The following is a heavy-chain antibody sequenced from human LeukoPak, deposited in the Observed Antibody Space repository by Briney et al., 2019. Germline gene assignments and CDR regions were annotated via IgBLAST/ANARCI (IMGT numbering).Heavy chain of an antibody. CDR2: ISGSGGST. CDR1: GFTFSSYG. V-gene: IGHV3-23*01. Sequence: GGSLRLSCAASGFTFSSYGMSWVRQAPGKGLEWVSAISGSGGSTYYADSVKGRFTISRDNSKNTLYLQMNSLKTEDTAVYYCTTVKITMVRGVIFYDYYYYMDVWGKGTTVTISS. D-gene: IGHD3-10*01. CDR3: TTVKITMVRGVIFYDYYYYMDV. J-gene: IGHJ6*03.